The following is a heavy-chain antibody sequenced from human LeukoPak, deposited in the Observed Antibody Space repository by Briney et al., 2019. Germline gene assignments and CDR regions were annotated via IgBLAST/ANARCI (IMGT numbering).Heavy chain of an antibody. CDR3: ARGDGVVIKYFDY. V-gene: IGHV1-69*13. J-gene: IGHJ4*02. CDR2: IIPIFGTV. Sequence: SVKVSCKASGGTFSRSGISWVRQAPGQGLEWMGGIIPIFGTVNYAQKFQGRVTITADESTSTAYMELTSLRSEDTAIYYCARGDGVVIKYFDYWGQGTLVTVSS. D-gene: IGHD3-3*01. CDR1: GGTFSRSG.